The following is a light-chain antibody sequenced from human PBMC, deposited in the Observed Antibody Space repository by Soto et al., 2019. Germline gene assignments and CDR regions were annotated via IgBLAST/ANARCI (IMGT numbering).Light chain of an antibody. Sequence: DIQMTQSPSILSASIGDRVTISCRASQSISVWLAWYQQKPGKAPRVLIFDATALESGVPSRFSGSGSGTEFTLTINNLQPGDFATYYCQQYHTSWWTFGQGTKVDIK. CDR3: QQYHTSWWT. J-gene: IGKJ1*01. CDR1: QSISVW. V-gene: IGKV1-5*01. CDR2: DAT.